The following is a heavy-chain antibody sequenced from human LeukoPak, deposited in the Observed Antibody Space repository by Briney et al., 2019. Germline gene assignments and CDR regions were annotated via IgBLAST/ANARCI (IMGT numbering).Heavy chain of an antibody. D-gene: IGHD3-10*02. CDR2: LSVSGSST. CDR1: GFTVSSNY. V-gene: IGHV3-23*01. Sequence: SGGSLRLSCAASGFTVSSNYMSWVRQAPGKGLEWVSGLSVSGSSTYFADSVKGRFTISRDNSKNTLYLQMNSLGAEDTAVYYCAKVAPYGNYVFDRWGQGTLVTVSS. J-gene: IGHJ4*02. CDR3: AKVAPYGNYVFDR.